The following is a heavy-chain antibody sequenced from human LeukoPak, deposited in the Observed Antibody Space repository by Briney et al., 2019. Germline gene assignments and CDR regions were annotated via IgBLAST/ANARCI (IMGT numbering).Heavy chain of an antibody. CDR1: GGSIRSYY. CDR3: ARGRDGFMSDFDS. Sequence: SETLSLTCTVSGGSIRSYYWNWIRQPVGKGLEWIGRIYTTGSTYYNPSLKSRVTMSVDTSKNQFSLKLRSLTAADTAVYYCARGRDGFMSDFDSWGQGTLVTVSS. CDR2: IYTTGST. V-gene: IGHV4-4*07. D-gene: IGHD3-10*02. J-gene: IGHJ4*02.